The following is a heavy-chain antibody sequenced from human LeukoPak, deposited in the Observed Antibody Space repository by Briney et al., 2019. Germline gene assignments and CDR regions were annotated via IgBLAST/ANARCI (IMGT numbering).Heavy chain of an antibody. V-gene: IGHV4-38-2*01. CDR3: ASRVAAPFDY. J-gene: IGHJ4*02. D-gene: IGHD6-6*01. Sequence: KPSETLSLTRAVSGYSISSGYYWGWIRPPPGKGLEWIGSIYHSGSTYYNPSLKSRVTISVDTSKNQFSLKLSSVTAADTAVYYCASRVAAPFDYWGQGTLVTVSS. CDR2: IYHSGST. CDR1: GYSISSGYY.